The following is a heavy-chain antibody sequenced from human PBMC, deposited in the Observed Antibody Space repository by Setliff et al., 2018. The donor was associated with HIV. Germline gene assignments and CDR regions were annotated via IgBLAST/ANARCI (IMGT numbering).Heavy chain of an antibody. CDR1: GGSFRGYY. CDR2: INDSGTT. D-gene: IGHD5-18*01. J-gene: IGHJ3*02. Sequence: SETLSLTCDVYGGSFRGYYWSWIRQSPGKGLEWIAEINDSGTTTSNPSLKSRVTITLDTPKNQFSLKLNSVTAADTAVYYCARSTWTRFGGALTQLWPQRGAFDIWGQGTKVTVSS. V-gene: IGHV4-34*01. CDR3: ARSTWTRFGGALTQLWPQRGAFDI.